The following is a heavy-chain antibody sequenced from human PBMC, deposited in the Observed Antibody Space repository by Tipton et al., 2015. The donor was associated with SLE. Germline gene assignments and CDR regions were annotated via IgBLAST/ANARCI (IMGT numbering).Heavy chain of an antibody. CDR2: IKQDGSEK. J-gene: IGHJ4*02. Sequence: SLRLSCAASGFTFSSYWMSWVRQAPGKGLEWVANIKQDGSEKYYVDSVKGRFTISRDNAKNSLYLQMNSLRAEDTAVYYCAVEKDGYNNYFDTWGQGTLVTVSS. V-gene: IGHV3-7*01. CDR1: GFTFSSYW. D-gene: IGHD5-24*01. CDR3: AVEKDGYNNYFDT.